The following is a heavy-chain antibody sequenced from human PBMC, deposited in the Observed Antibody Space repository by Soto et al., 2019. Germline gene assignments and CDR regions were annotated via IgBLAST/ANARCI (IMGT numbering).Heavy chain of an antibody. CDR2: IKSKTDGGTT. J-gene: IGHJ4*02. Sequence: GSLRLSCAASGFTFSNAWMSWVRQAPGKGLEWVGRIKSKTDGGTTDYAAPVKGRFTISRDDSKNTLYLQMNSLKTEDTAVYYCTTDILAGYSSSPFDYWGQGTLVTVSS. D-gene: IGHD6-6*01. CDR1: GFTFSNAW. V-gene: IGHV3-15*01. CDR3: TTDILAGYSSSPFDY.